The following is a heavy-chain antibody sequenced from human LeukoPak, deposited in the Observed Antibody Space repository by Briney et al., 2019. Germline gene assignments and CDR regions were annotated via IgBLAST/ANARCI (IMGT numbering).Heavy chain of an antibody. CDR1: GFTFSSYA. V-gene: IGHV3-23*01. J-gene: IGHJ3*02. CDR2: ISGSAGST. CDR3: ARGGYCSSSICYSLNAFDI. Sequence: GGSLRLSCAASGFTFSSYAMSWVRQAPGKGLEWVSVISGSAGSTYYADSVKGRFTISRDNAKNSLYLQMNSLRAEDTAVYYCARGGYCSSSICYSLNAFDIWGQGTMFTVSS. D-gene: IGHD2-2*01.